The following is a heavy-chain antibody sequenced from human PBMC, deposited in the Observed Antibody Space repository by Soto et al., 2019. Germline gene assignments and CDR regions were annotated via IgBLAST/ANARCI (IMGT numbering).Heavy chain of an antibody. V-gene: IGHV4-4*07. CDR3: ARGGNELRFLEWFSKYYYYGMDV. D-gene: IGHD3-3*01. Sequence: KASETLSLTCTVSGGSISSYYWSWIRQPAGKGLEWIGRIYTSGSTNYNPSLKSRVTMSVDTSKNQFSLKLSSVTAADTAVYYCARGGNELRFLEWFSKYYYYGMDVWGQGXTVTVSS. J-gene: IGHJ6*02. CDR2: IYTSGST. CDR1: GGSISSYY.